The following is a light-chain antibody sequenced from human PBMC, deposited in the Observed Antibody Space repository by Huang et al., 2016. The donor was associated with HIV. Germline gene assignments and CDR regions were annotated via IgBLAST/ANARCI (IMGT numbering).Light chain of an antibody. Sequence: DIQMTQSPSSLSASIGDRVTITGQSSQDICNDLNWYQQKPGKAPKLLLYDATNSESGVPSRFSGSGSGTDFTLTISRLQPEDFATYYCQQFDNVPYSFGQGTRLEIK. J-gene: IGKJ2*03. CDR3: QQFDNVPYS. CDR2: DAT. V-gene: IGKV1-33*01. CDR1: QDICND.